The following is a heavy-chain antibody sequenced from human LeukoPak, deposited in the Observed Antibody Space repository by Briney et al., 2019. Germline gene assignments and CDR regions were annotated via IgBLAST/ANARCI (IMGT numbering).Heavy chain of an antibody. CDR1: GFTFSSYS. CDR3: ARESGNGYVDV. D-gene: IGHD1-26*01. V-gene: IGHV3-48*04. CDR2: FTSSSTI. J-gene: IGHJ6*02. Sequence: GGSLRLSCAASGFTFSSYSMSWVRQAPGKGLEWVSYFTSSSTIYYADSVKGRFTISRDNAKNSLYLQMNSLRAGDTAVYYCARESGNGYVDVWGQGTTVTVSS.